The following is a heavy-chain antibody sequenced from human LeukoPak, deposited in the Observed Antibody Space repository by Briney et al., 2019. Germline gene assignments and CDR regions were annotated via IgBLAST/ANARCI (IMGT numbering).Heavy chain of an antibody. D-gene: IGHD3/OR15-3a*01. CDR3: ARDREGLAYFDY. Sequence: ASVKVSSTASVYTFTVKFIHWVRQAPGQGLEWMGWIDPNSGGTDYTQKFRGRVTMPRDTSTSTAYMDLSSLISDDTAVYYCARDREGLAYFDYWGQGTLVTVSS. CDR1: VYTFTVKF. V-gene: IGHV1-2*02. J-gene: IGHJ4*02. CDR2: IDPNSGGT.